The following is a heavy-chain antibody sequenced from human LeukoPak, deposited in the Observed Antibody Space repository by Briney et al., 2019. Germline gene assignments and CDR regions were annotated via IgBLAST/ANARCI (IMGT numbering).Heavy chain of an antibody. V-gene: IGHV1-69*05. J-gene: IGHJ4*02. CDR1: GGTFSSYG. CDR2: IIPIFGTA. D-gene: IGHD3-3*01. Sequence: SVKVSCKASGGTFSSYGISWVRQAPGHGLEWMGGIIPIFGTANYAQKFQGRVTITTDESTSTAYMELSSLRSEDTAVYYCARAGVWLAYYFDYWGQGTLVTVSS. CDR3: ARAGVWLAYYFDY.